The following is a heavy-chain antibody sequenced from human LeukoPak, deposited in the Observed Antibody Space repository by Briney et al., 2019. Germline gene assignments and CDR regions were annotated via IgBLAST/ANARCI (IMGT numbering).Heavy chain of an antibody. CDR2: ISAHYGNT. CDR3: ARDFFHGHCSGLSCFLLDY. J-gene: IGHJ4*02. Sequence: GASVKVSCKASGYIFTRYGISWVRQAPGQGLEWMGWISAHYGNTNYAQKFQDRVTMTTDTSTNTAYMELRSLRPDDTAVYYCARDFFHGHCSGLSCFLLDYWGQGSLVTVFS. V-gene: IGHV1-18*04. CDR1: GYIFTRYG. D-gene: IGHD2-15*01.